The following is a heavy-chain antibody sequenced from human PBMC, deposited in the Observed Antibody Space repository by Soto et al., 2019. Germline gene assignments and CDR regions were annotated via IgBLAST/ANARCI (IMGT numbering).Heavy chain of an antibody. CDR1: GGSSSRYY. Sequence: SETVALTCTVSGGSSSRYYWSWTRQPPGKGLEWIGYIYYSGSTNYNPSLKSRVTISVDTSKNQFSLKLSSVTAADTAVYYCARSTMGFIAAAGFFDYWGQGPLVTVS. CDR3: ARSTMGFIAAAGFFDY. J-gene: IGHJ4*02. CDR2: IYYSGST. V-gene: IGHV4-59*01. D-gene: IGHD6-13*01.